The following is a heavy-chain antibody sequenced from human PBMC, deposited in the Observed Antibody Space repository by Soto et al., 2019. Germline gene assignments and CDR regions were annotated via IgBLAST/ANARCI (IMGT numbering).Heavy chain of an antibody. CDR2: ISGSGGST. V-gene: IGHV3-23*01. J-gene: IGHJ6*02. D-gene: IGHD6-6*01. CDR1: GFTFSSYA. CDR3: AKVRTRGPIAARLDGMDV. Sequence: EVQLLESGGGLVQPGGSLRLSCAASGFTFSSYAMSWVRQAPGKGLEWGSAISGSGGSTYYADSVKGRFTISRDNSKNTLYLQMNSLRAEDTAVYYCAKVRTRGPIAARLDGMDVWGQGTTVTVSS.